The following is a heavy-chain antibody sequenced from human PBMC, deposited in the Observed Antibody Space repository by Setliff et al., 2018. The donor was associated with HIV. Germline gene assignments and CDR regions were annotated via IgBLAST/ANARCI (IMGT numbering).Heavy chain of an antibody. Sequence: SVKVSCKTSGGTFNSYAISWVRQAPGQGLELMGGIIPIFGTANYAQKFQGRVTITADESTSTAYMELSSLRSEDTAVYYCARSPYYDILTGYYSQYYFDYWGQGTLVTV. V-gene: IGHV1-69*13. CDR3: ARSPYYDILTGYYSQYYFDY. J-gene: IGHJ4*02. CDR1: GGTFNSYA. D-gene: IGHD3-9*01. CDR2: IIPIFGTA.